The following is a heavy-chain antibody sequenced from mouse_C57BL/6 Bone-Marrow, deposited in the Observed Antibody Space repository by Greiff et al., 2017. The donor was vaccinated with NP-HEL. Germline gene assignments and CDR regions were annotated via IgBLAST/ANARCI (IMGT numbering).Heavy chain of an antibody. CDR1: EYEFPSHD. J-gene: IGHJ4*01. V-gene: IGHV5-2*01. CDR2: INSDGGST. CDR3: AREKSTMVTTHYAMDY. D-gene: IGHD2-1*01. Sequence: VHVKQSGGGLVQPGESLKLSCESNEYEFPSHDMSWVRKTPEKRLELVAAINSDGGSTYYPDTMERRFIISRDNTKKTLYLQMSSLRSEDTALYYCAREKSTMVTTHYAMDYWGQGTSVTVSS.